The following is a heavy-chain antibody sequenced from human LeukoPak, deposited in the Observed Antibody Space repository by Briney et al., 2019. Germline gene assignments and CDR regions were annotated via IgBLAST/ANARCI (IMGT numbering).Heavy chain of an antibody. D-gene: IGHD3-22*01. CDR2: ITNSGNSK. CDR3: AGSRSRGYLTLDY. J-gene: IGHJ4*02. V-gene: IGHV3-48*02. CDR1: EFTFRSYS. Sequence: GGSLRLSCAASEFTFRSYSMNWVRQAPGKGLEWVSYITNSGNSKSSADSAKGRFTISRDNTKNSLYLQMNGLRDQDTPAYYCAGSRSRGYLTLDYWGQGILVTVSS.